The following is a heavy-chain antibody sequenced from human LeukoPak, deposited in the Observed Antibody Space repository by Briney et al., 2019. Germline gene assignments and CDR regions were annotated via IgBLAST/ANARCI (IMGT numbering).Heavy chain of an antibody. Sequence: PGGSLRLSCAASGFTFDDYGMSWVRQAPGKGLEWVSGINWNGGSTGYADSVKGRFTISRDNAKNSLYLQMNSLRAEDTALYYCARDLSVISSWTYYLHYWGQGALVTVSS. V-gene: IGHV3-20*04. J-gene: IGHJ4*02. D-gene: IGHD6-13*01. CDR2: INWNGGST. CDR3: ARDLSVISSWTYYLHY. CDR1: GFTFDDYG.